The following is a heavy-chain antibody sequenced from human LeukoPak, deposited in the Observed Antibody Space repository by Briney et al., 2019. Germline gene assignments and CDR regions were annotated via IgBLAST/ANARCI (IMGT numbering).Heavy chain of an antibody. CDR1: GFTFSSYW. D-gene: IGHD5-18*01. V-gene: IGHV3-7*01. CDR2: IKQDGSEK. J-gene: IGHJ4*02. CDR3: ARKGYSYLVYYFDY. Sequence: GGSLRLSCAVSGFTFSSYWMSWVRQAPGKGLEWVASIKQDGSEKYYVDSVKGRFTISRDNAKNSLYLQMNSLRAEDTAVYYCARKGYSYLVYYFDYWGQGTLVTVSS.